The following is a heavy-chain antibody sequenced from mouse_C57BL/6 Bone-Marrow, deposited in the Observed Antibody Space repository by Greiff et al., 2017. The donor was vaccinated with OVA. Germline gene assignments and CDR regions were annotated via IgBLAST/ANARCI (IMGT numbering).Heavy chain of an antibody. Sequence: DVHLVESGGDLVKPGGSLKLSCAASGFTFSSYGMSWVRQTPDKRLEWVATISSGGSYTYYPDSVKGRFTISRDNAKNTLYLQMSSLKSEDTAMYYCARRYDYDGYAMDYWGQGTSVTVSS. J-gene: IGHJ4*01. CDR2: ISSGGSYT. CDR3: ARRYDYDGYAMDY. V-gene: IGHV5-6*01. D-gene: IGHD2-4*01. CDR1: GFTFSSYG.